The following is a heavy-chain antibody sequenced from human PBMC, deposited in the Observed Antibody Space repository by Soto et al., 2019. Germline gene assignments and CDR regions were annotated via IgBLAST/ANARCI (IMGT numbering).Heavy chain of an antibody. V-gene: IGHV4-30-2*01. CDR1: GGSISSGGYS. J-gene: IGHJ6*02. CDR2: IYHSGST. CDR3: ARYGDETRYYYYGMDV. D-gene: IGHD4-17*01. Sequence: SETLSLTCAVSGGSISSGGYSWSWIRQPPGKGLEWIGYIYHSGSTYYNPSLKSRVTISVDRSKNQFSLKLSSVTAADTAVYYCARYGDETRYYYYGMDVWGQGTTVTVSS.